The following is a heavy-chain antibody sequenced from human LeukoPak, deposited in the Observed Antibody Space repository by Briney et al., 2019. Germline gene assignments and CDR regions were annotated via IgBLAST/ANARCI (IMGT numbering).Heavy chain of an antibody. V-gene: IGHV3-48*03. CDR2: ISMSGSTI. D-gene: IGHD5-12*01. CDR3: ASGPNRGSTNWFDP. CDR1: GFSVSSYG. J-gene: IGHJ5*02. Sequence: PGGSLRLSCAASGFSVSSYGMDWVRQARGSWREWVSYISMSGSTIFYAYCVEGRFTISRENTNNSLYRPMYSPRADETAVYYCASGPNRGSTNWFDPWGQGTLVTVSS.